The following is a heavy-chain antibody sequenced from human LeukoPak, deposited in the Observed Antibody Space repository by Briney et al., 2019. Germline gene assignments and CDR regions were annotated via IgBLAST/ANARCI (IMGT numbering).Heavy chain of an antibody. Sequence: SETLSLTCTVSGGSISSHYWSWIRQPPGKGLEWIGYIYYSGSTNSNPSLKNRVTVSVDTSKNQLSLRLTSVTAADTAVYYCARHEVAGSRNAFDIWGQGTMVTVSS. J-gene: IGHJ3*02. CDR1: GGSISSHY. CDR2: IYYSGST. V-gene: IGHV4-59*08. CDR3: ARHEVAGSRNAFDI. D-gene: IGHD6-19*01.